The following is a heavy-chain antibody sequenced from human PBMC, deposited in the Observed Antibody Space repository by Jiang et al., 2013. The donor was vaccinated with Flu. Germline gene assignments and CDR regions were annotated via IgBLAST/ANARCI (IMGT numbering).Heavy chain of an antibody. Sequence: EVKKPGSSVRVSCKASGGTFTSYAISWVRQAPGQGLEWMEGSSLSFGTSDFAQKFQGRLTITADEHDSTSTAYMELSNLSSEDTAVYYCARGVGGYSYGYVLYWGQGTLVTVSS. D-gene: IGHD5-18*01. V-gene: IGHV1-69*01. CDR3: ARGVGGYSYGYVLY. J-gene: IGHJ4*02. CDR2: SSLSFGTS. CDR1: GGTFTSYA.